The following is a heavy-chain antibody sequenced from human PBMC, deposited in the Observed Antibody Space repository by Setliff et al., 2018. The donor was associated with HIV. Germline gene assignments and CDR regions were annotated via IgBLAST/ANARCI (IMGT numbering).Heavy chain of an antibody. CDR1: GGSISSSSYY. CDR2: IYHSGST. CDR3: ARETEAGTFDY. Sequence: SETLSLTCTVSGGSISSSSYYWGWIRQPPGKGLEWIGSIYHSGSTYYNPSLKSRVTVSVDTSKNQFSLKVSSVTAADTAVYYCARETEAGTFDYWGQGTLVT. V-gene: IGHV4-39*07. D-gene: IGHD6-19*01. J-gene: IGHJ4*02.